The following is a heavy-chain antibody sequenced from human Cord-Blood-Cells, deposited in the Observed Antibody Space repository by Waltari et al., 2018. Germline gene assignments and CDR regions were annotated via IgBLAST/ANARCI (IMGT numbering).Heavy chain of an antibody. CDR1: GYTFTGYY. CDR2: INPNSGGT. Sequence: QVPLVQSGAEVKKPGASVKVSCKASGYTFTGYYMHWVRQAPGQGLEWLGWINPNSGGTNYAQKFQGWVTMTRDTSISTAYMELSRLRSDDTAVYYCARGGTIFGVVKDAFDIWGQGTMVTVSS. J-gene: IGHJ3*02. CDR3: ARGGTIFGVVKDAFDI. D-gene: IGHD3-3*01. V-gene: IGHV1-2*04.